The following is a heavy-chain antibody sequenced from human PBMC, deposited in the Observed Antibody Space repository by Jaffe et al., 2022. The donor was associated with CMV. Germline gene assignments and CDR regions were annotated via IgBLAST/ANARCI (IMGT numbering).Heavy chain of an antibody. Sequence: EVQLVESGGGLVQPGGSLKLSCAASGFTFSGSAMHWVRQASGKGLEWVGRIRSKANSYATAYAASVKGRFTISRDDSKNTAYLQMNSLKTEDTAVYYCTRDGYETWELLRPFDYWGQGTLVTVSS. CDR2: IRSKANSYAT. CDR3: TRDGYETWELLRPFDY. J-gene: IGHJ4*02. V-gene: IGHV3-73*02. CDR1: GFTFSGSA. D-gene: IGHD1-26*01.